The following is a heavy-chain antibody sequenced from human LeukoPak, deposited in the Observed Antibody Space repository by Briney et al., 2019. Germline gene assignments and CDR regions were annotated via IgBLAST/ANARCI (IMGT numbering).Heavy chain of an antibody. Sequence: TSETLSLTCTVSAGSISSSYWSWIRQPPGKGLESIGYIYYNGHTNYNPSLKSRVTISVDTSKNQFTLKLSSVTAADTAVYYCATILPVNYYMDVWGKGTTVTVS. CDR2: IYYNGHT. D-gene: IGHD2-21*01. V-gene: IGHV4-59*01. CDR1: AGSISSSY. CDR3: ATILPVNYYMDV. J-gene: IGHJ6*03.